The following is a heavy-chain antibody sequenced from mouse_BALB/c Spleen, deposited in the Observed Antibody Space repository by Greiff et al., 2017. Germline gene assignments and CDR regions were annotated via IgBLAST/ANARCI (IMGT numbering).Heavy chain of an antibody. CDR3: ARRENYGNYDWYFDV. D-gene: IGHD2-1*01. CDR2: INPSTGYT. Sequence: QVQLQQSGAELAKPGASVKMSCKASGYTFTSYWMHWVKQRPGQGLEWIGYINPSTGYTEYNQKFKDKATLTADKSSSTAYMQLSSLTSEDSAVYYCARRENYGNYDWYFDVWGAGTTVTVSS. J-gene: IGHJ1*01. CDR1: GYTFTSYW. V-gene: IGHV1-7*01.